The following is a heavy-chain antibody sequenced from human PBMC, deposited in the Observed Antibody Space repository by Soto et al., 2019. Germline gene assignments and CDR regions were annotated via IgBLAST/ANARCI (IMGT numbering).Heavy chain of an antibody. CDR3: AASYGSGSRDFDY. V-gene: IGHV1-69*02. D-gene: IGHD3-10*01. CDR2: FNPILSMS. Sequence: ASVKVSCKASGYTFTGYYIHWVRQAPGQGLEWMGRFNPILSMSNSAQKFQGRVTLTADKSTSTAYMVLSSLRSEDTAMYYCAASYGSGSRDFDYWGQGALVTVDS. J-gene: IGHJ4*02. CDR1: GYTFTGYY.